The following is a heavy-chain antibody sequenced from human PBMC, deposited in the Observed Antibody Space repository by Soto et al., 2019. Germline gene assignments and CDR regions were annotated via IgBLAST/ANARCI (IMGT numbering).Heavy chain of an antibody. Sequence: PSETLSLTCSVSGDTISRDGYYWAWIRQLPEKGLEWIGFIYYTGSASYNPSLKSRVSMSVDTSKTHFSLKLSAVTAADTAVYYCARDPGYGLGTFDIWGQGKLVTVSS. CDR3: ARDPGYGLGTFDI. CDR2: IYYTGSA. V-gene: IGHV4-31*02. D-gene: IGHD5-12*01. CDR1: GDTISRDGYY. J-gene: IGHJ3*02.